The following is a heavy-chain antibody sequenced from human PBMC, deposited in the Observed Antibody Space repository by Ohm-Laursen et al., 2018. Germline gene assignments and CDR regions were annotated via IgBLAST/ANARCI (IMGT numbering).Heavy chain of an antibody. CDR1: GGTFSSHA. D-gene: IGHD1-14*01. CDR2: IIPIFGTA. Sequence: SVKVSCKTSGGTFSSHAINWVRQAPGQGLEWMGGIIPIFGTANYAQNFQGRVTITADESTSTAYMELSSLRSEDTAVYYCARRIGGIDFWGQGTLVTVSS. V-gene: IGHV1-69*13. CDR3: ARRIGGIDF. J-gene: IGHJ4*02.